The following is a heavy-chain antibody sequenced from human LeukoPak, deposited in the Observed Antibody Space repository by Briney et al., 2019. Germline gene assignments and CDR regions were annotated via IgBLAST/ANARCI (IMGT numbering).Heavy chain of an antibody. CDR1: GGSISSSSHS. J-gene: IGHJ5*02. Sequence: SETLSLTCTVSGGSISSSSHSWGWIRQPPGRGLEWTGSIYYTGTTYYNPSLKSRVTISVDTSKNQFSLKLSSVTAADTAVYYCAQSLGSSNWIGNWFDPWGQGTLVTVSS. CDR3: AQSLGSSNWIGNWFDP. CDR2: IYYTGTT. D-gene: IGHD6-13*01. V-gene: IGHV4-39*01.